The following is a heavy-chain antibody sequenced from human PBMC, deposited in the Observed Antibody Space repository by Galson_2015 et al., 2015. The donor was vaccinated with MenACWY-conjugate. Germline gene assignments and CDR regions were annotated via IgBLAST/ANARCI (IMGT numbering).Heavy chain of an antibody. D-gene: IGHD3-22*01. Sequence: SLRLSCAASGLSFDIFAMHWVRQAPGRGLELVATISRDGTSTYYGNSVKGRFTISRDNSKNTLYLQMDSLRPDDSAVYYCARGGYDSGPVPFDYWGRGTLVTVSS. CDR3: ARGGYDSGPVPFDY. CDR2: ISRDGTST. V-gene: IGHV3-64*01. CDR1: GLSFDIFA. J-gene: IGHJ4*02.